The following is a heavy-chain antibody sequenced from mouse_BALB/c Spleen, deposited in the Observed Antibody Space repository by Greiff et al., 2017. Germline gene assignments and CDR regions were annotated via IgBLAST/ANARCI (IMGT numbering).Heavy chain of an antibody. CDR1: GFAFSSYD. V-gene: IGHV5-12-1*01. CDR2: MSSGGGST. J-gene: IGHJ2*01. CDR3: ARHGDGYYDY. Sequence: DVKLVESGGGLVKPGGSLKLSCAASGFAFSSYDMSWVRQTPEKRLEWVAYMSSGGGSTYYPDTVKGRFTISRDNAKNTLYLQMSSLKSEDTAMYYCARHGDGYYDYWGQGTTLTVSS. D-gene: IGHD2-3*01.